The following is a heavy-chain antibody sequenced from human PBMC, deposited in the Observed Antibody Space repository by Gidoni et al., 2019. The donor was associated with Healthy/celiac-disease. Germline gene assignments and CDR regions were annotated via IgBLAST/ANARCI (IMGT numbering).Heavy chain of an antibody. CDR1: GFTFSSYE. Sequence: EVQLVESGGGLVQPGGSLSLSCAASGFTFSSYEMNWVRQAPGKGLEWVSYISSSGSTIYYADSVKGRFTISRDNAKNSLYLQMNSLRAEDTAVYYCARVYSSGWYTGFDYWGQGTLVTVSS. CDR3: ARVYSSGWYTGFDY. V-gene: IGHV3-48*03. CDR2: ISSSGSTI. D-gene: IGHD6-19*01. J-gene: IGHJ4*02.